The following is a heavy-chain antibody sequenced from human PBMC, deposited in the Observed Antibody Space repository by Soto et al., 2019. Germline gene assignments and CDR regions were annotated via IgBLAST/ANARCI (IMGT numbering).Heavy chain of an antibody. CDR1: GFTFSSYA. Sequence: GGSLRLSCAASGFTFSSYAMSWVRQAPGKGLEWVSAISGSGGSTYYADSVKGRFTISRDNSKNTLYLQMNSLRAEDTAVYYCANDSDSGYDYFDYWGQGTLVTVSS. J-gene: IGHJ4*02. V-gene: IGHV3-23*01. CDR2: ISGSGGST. D-gene: IGHD5-12*01. CDR3: ANDSDSGYDYFDY.